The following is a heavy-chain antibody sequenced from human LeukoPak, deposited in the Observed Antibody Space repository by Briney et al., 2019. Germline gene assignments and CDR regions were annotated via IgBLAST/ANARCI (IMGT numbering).Heavy chain of an antibody. CDR2: ISGSGGNT. CDR3: AKEPGEGAGSYYNY. Sequence: GGSLRLSCAASGFTFDDYAMHWVRQAPGKGLVWVSGISGSGGNTYYADSVKGRITISRDNSKNTLYLQMNSLRAEDTAVYYCAKEPGEGAGSYYNYWGQGTLVTVSS. J-gene: IGHJ4*02. CDR1: GFTFDDYA. V-gene: IGHV3-23*01. D-gene: IGHD3-10*01.